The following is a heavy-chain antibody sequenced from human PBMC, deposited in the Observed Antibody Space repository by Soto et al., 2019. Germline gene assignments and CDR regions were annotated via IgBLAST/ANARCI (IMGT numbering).Heavy chain of an antibody. CDR1: GFSFSNYG. D-gene: IGHD5-12*01. CDR2: ISYDGSDK. Sequence: QVQLVESGGGVVQPGRSLRLSCTASGFSFSNYGMHWVRQAPGKGLEWVAVISYDGSDKYYADSVKGRFTISRDNSKNTVHLQLNSLRADDTAVYFCARDRFSDSFLRNGYDYYTMDVWGQGTTVTVSS. J-gene: IGHJ6*02. CDR3: ARDRFSDSFLRNGYDYYTMDV. V-gene: IGHV3-30*03.